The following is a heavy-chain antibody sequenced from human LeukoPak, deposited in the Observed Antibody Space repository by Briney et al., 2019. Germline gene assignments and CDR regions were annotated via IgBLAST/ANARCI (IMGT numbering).Heavy chain of an antibody. Sequence: PGGSLRLSCAASGFTFSSYSMTWVRQAPGKGLEWVSYISSSSSTIYYADSVKGRFTISRDNAKNSLYLQMNSLRAEDTAVYYCAREGAVAGTILFDYWGQGTLVTVSS. CDR1: GFTFSSYS. CDR3: AREGAVAGTILFDY. D-gene: IGHD6-19*01. V-gene: IGHV3-48*04. CDR2: ISSSSSTI. J-gene: IGHJ4*02.